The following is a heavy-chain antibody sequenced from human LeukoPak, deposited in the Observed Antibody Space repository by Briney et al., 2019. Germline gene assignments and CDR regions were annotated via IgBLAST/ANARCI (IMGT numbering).Heavy chain of an antibody. CDR3: ARTLYGDYYFDY. V-gene: IGHV4-59*04. Sequence: SETLSLTCTVSGGSISSYYWSWIRQPPGKGLEWIGYIHYSGSTYYSPSLKSRVTMSVDTSKNQFSLKLNSVTAVDTAVYYCARTLYGDYYFDYWGQGTLVTVSS. CDR1: GGSISSYY. D-gene: IGHD4-17*01. CDR2: IHYSGST. J-gene: IGHJ4*02.